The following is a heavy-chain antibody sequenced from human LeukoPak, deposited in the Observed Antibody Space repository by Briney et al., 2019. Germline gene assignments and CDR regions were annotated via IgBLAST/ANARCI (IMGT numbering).Heavy chain of an antibody. CDR2: ISGSGGYT. V-gene: IGHV3-23*01. D-gene: IGHD5-18*01. CDR1: GFTFTNYA. CDR3: ARRAYSYDFDY. J-gene: IGHJ4*02. Sequence: GGSLRLSCAASGFTFTNYAMTWVRQAPGKGLEWVSAISGSGGYTYCADSVKGRFTISRDNFKNTLYLQMNSLRAEDTAVYYCARRAYSYDFDYWGQGTLVTVSS.